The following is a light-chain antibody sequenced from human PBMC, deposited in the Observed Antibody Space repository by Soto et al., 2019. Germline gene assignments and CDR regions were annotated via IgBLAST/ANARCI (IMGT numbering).Light chain of an antibody. J-gene: IGKJ1*01. Sequence: ETVLTQSPGTLSLSPGERTTLSCRASQSISSSYLAWYQQKPGQAPRLLVYGASSRATGIPDRFSGSGSGTDFTLTISRLEPEDFALYYCQQYSSTFWTVGQGTKVDIK. V-gene: IGKV3-20*01. CDR2: GAS. CDR3: QQYSSTFWT. CDR1: QSISSSY.